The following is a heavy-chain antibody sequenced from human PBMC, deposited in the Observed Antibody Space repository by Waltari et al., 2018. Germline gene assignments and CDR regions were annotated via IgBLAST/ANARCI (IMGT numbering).Heavy chain of an antibody. V-gene: IGHV3-48*03. CDR1: GFTFSSYE. D-gene: IGHD5-12*01. Sequence: EVQLVESGGGLVQPGGSLRLSCAASGFTFSSYEMNWVRQAPGKGLEWVSYISSSGSTIYYADSVKGRFTISRDNAKNSLYLQMNSLRAEDTAVYYCARVVMRGYLIDYWGQGTLVTVSS. CDR2: ISSSGSTI. CDR3: ARVVMRGYLIDY. J-gene: IGHJ4*02.